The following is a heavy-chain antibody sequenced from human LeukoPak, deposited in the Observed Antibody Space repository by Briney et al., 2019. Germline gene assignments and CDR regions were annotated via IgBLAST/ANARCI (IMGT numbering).Heavy chain of an antibody. V-gene: IGHV1-69*04. CDR3: ATYYYDSSGYFALYY. CDR1: GGTFSSYA. J-gene: IGHJ4*02. Sequence: SVKVSCKASGGTFSSYAISWVRQAPGQGLEWMGRIIPILGIANYAQKFQGRVTITADESTSTAYMELSSLRSEDTAVYYCATYYYDSSGYFALYYWGQGTLVTVSS. D-gene: IGHD3-22*01. CDR2: IIPILGIA.